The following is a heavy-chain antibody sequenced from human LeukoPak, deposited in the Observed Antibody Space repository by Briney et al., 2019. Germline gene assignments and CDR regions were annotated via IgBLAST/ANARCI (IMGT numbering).Heavy chain of an antibody. Sequence: SETLSLTCAVYGGPFSGYHWSWIRQAPGKGLEWIGEINHSGSTNYNPSLKSRVTISVDTSKNQFPLKLSSVTAADTAVYYCASFLGAAGTSGDYWGQGTLVTVSS. CDR2: INHSGST. CDR3: ASFLGAAGTSGDY. CDR1: GGPFSGYH. D-gene: IGHD6-13*01. J-gene: IGHJ4*02. V-gene: IGHV4-34*01.